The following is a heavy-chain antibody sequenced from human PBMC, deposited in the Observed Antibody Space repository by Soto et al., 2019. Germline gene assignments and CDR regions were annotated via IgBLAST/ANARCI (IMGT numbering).Heavy chain of an antibody. CDR2: IIPILGIA. Sequence: QVQLVQSGAEVKKPGSSVKVSCKASGGTFSCYTISWVRQAPGQGLEWMGRIIPILGIANYAQKFQGRVTITADKSTSTAYMELSSLRSEDTAVYYCARAATTFGVVNYWGQGTLVTVSS. V-gene: IGHV1-69*02. CDR3: ARAATTFGVVNY. CDR1: GGTFSCYT. J-gene: IGHJ4*02. D-gene: IGHD3-3*01.